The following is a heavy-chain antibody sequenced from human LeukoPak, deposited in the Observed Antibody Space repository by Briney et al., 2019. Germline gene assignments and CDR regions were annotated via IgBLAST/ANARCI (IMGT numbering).Heavy chain of an antibody. Sequence: PSETLSLTCTVSGGSISSYYWSWIRRPPGKGLEWIGYIYYSGSTNYNPSLKSRVTISVDTSKNQFSLKLSSVTAADTAVYYCARDTMVRGVARGFDPWGQGTLVTVSS. J-gene: IGHJ5*02. CDR3: ARDTMVRGVARGFDP. CDR2: IYYSGST. CDR1: GGSISSYY. D-gene: IGHD3-10*01. V-gene: IGHV4-59*01.